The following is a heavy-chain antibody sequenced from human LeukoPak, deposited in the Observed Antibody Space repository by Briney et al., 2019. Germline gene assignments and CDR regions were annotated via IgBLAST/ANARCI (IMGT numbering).Heavy chain of an antibody. CDR2: INPNTGGT. CDR3: ARDVFAVQTTHHKFGP. CDR1: RYTFTAYY. V-gene: IGHV1-2*02. Sequence: ASVKVSCKASRYTFTAYYMHWVRQAPGQGLEWMGWINPNTGGTNYAENFQGRVTMTRDTSISTAYMELSRLRSDDTAVYYCARDVFAVQTTHHKFGPWGQGTLVTVSS. D-gene: IGHD1-14*01. J-gene: IGHJ5*02.